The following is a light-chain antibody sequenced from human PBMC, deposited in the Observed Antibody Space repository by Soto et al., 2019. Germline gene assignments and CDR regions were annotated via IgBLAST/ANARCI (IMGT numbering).Light chain of an antibody. CDR3: QQLHVYPST. CDR1: QDINSY. CDR2: AGT. V-gene: IGKV1-9*01. J-gene: IGKJ4*01. Sequence: IQLTQSPSSLSASVGDRVTITCRASQDINSYLAWYQQKPGKAPNLLIYAGTSLQSGVPSRFSGSGSGTEFTRTISSLQPEDFATYYCQQLHVYPSTFGGGNKVE.